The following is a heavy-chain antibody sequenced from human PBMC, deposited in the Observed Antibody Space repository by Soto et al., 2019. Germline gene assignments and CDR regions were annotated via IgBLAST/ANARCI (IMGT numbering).Heavy chain of an antibody. CDR2: IVVVSGST. Sequence: QMQLVQSGHEVKKPGTSVRVSCRASGFTFTRSAVQWVRQARGQSLEWIGWIVVVSGSTNYAQNFHERVTITRDLSTSTAYLEVSSLRSEDTAVYYCAPASEQQPKGFFDYWGQGTLVTVAS. V-gene: IGHV1-58*01. J-gene: IGHJ4*02. CDR3: APASEQQPKGFFDY. D-gene: IGHD6-13*01. CDR1: GFTFTRSA.